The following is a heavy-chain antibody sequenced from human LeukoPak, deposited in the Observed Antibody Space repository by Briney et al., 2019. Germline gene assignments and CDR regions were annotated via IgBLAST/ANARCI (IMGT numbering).Heavy chain of an antibody. J-gene: IGHJ3*02. CDR3: ASLTGTTDTSGAFDI. D-gene: IGHD1-20*01. CDR1: GYSFTNYL. CDR2: IYPGDSDT. V-gene: IGHV5-51*01. Sequence: GESLKISCKESGYSFTNYLIGWVRQMPGKGLEWMGIIYPGDSDTRYSPSFQGQVTISVDKSISTAYLQWSSLKASDTAMYYCASLTGTTDTSGAFDIWGQGTMVTVSS.